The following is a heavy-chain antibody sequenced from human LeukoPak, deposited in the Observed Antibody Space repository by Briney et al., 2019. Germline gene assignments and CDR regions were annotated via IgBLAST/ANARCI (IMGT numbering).Heavy chain of an antibody. CDR2: IKSKTDGGTT. J-gene: IGHJ5*02. D-gene: IGHD1-26*01. V-gene: IGHV3-15*01. CDR3: TTDRVGSGSSEGIYP. Sequence: GGSLRLSCAASGFTFSNAWMSWVRQAPGKGLEWVGRIKSKTDGGTTDYAAPVKGRFTISRDDSKNTLYLQMNSLKTEDTAVYYCTTDRVGSGSSEGIYPWGQGTLVTVSS. CDR1: GFTFSNAW.